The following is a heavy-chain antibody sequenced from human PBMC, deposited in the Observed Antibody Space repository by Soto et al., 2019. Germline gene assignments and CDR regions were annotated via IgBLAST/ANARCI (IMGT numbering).Heavy chain of an antibody. V-gene: IGHV3-33*01. D-gene: IGHD2-15*01. Sequence: PGGSLRLSCAASGFTFSSYGMHWVRQAPGKGLEWVAVIWYDGSNKYYADSVKGRFTISRDNSKNTLYLQMNSLRAEDTAVYYCARERWAQDIVPYGMDVWGQGTTVTVSS. CDR2: IWYDGSNK. J-gene: IGHJ6*02. CDR1: GFTFSSYG. CDR3: ARERWAQDIVPYGMDV.